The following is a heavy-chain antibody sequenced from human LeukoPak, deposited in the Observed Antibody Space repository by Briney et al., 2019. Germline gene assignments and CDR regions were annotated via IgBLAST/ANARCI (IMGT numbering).Heavy chain of an antibody. Sequence: GGSLRLSCAASGFTLSNAWMRWVRQAPGKGLEWVGRIKSKTDGGTTDSPAPVKGRFTISTDDSNNTLYLEMNSLKTEDTAVYYCTTHSGYDYLSDYWGQGTLVTVSS. CDR3: TTHSGYDYLSDY. CDR1: GFTLSNAW. J-gene: IGHJ4*02. D-gene: IGHD5-12*01. V-gene: IGHV3-15*01. CDR2: IKSKTDGGTT.